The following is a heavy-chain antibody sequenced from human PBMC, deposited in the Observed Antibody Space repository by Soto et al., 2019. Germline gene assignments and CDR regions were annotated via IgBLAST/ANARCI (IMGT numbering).Heavy chain of an antibody. CDR3: ARGAEGIAAAPPYYYYGMDV. CDR1: GVTFSSYA. D-gene: IGHD6-13*01. J-gene: IGHJ6*02. Sequence: GGSLRLSCAASGVTFSSYAMHWVRQAPGKGLEWVAVISYDGSNKYYADSVKGRFTISRDNSKNTLYLQMNSLRAEDTAVYYCARGAEGIAAAPPYYYYGMDVWGQGTTVTVSS. CDR2: ISYDGSNK. V-gene: IGHV3-30-3*01.